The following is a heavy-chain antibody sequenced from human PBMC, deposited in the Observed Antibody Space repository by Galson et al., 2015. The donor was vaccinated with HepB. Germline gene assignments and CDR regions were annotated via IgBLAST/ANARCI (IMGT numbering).Heavy chain of an antibody. V-gene: IGHV3-7*01. J-gene: IGHJ3*02. CDR1: GFTFSNFW. Sequence: SLRLSCAASGFTFSNFWMSWVRQAPGKGLEWVANIKQDGSEKHYVDSVKGRFTISRDNVKNSLYLQMSSLRDEDTAVYYCARAIYGDWGIYAFDIWGQGAMVTASS. D-gene: IGHD4-17*01. CDR3: ARAIYGDWGIYAFDI. CDR2: IKQDGSEK.